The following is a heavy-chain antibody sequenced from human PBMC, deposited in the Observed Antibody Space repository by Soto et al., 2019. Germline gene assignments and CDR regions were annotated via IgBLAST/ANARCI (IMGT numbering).Heavy chain of an antibody. D-gene: IGHD3-9*01. CDR3: ARDLDRFDY. CDR2: IYHSGST. J-gene: IGHJ4*02. CDR1: GGSISSGGYS. Sequence: SETLSLTCAVSGGSISSGGYSWSWIRQPPGKGLEWVGYIYHSGSTYYNPSLKSRVTISVDRSKNQFSLKLSSVTAEDTAVYYCARDLDRFDYWGQGTLVTVSS. V-gene: IGHV4-30-2*01.